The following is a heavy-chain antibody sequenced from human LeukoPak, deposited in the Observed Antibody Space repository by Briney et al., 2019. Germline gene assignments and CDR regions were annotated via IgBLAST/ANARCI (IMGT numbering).Heavy chain of an antibody. Sequence: ASVKVSCKASGYTFTVYCMHWVRQGPGQGLEWMGWINPNSGCTNYAQKFQGRVSLTRVTSISTAYMEPSRLRSDDTAVYYCARDLRFVVVVAATSAFDIWGQGTMVTVSS. CDR3: ARDLRFVVVVAATSAFDI. D-gene: IGHD2-15*01. V-gene: IGHV1-2*02. J-gene: IGHJ3*02. CDR2: INPNSGCT. CDR1: GYTFTVYC.